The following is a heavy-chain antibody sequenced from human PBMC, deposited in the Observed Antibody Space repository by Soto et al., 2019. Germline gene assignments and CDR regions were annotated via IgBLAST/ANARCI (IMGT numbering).Heavy chain of an antibody. J-gene: IGHJ6*02. D-gene: IGHD3-3*01. CDR1: GYTFTGYY. Sequence: ASVKVSCKASGYTFTGYYMHWVRQAPGQGLEWMGWINPNSGGTNYAQKFQGRVTMTRDTSISTAHMELSRLRSDDTAVYYCAREDMGVRFLEWLSADGMDVWGQGTTVTVSS. V-gene: IGHV1-2*02. CDR3: AREDMGVRFLEWLSADGMDV. CDR2: INPNSGGT.